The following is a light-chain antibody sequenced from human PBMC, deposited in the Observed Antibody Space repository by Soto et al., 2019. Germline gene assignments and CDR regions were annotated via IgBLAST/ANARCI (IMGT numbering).Light chain of an antibody. CDR3: SSYTSSSTLVL. Sequence: QSVLTQPASVSGSPGQSITISCTGTSSDVGGYNYVSWYQQHPGKAPKLMICEVSNRPSGVSNRFSGSKSGNTASLTIAGLQAEDEADDYCSSYTSSSTLVLFGGGTKLTVL. J-gene: IGLJ2*01. CDR1: SSDVGGYNY. CDR2: EVS. V-gene: IGLV2-14*01.